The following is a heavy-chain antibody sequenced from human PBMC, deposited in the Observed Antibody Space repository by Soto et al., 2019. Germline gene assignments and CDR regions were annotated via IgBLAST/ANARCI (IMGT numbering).Heavy chain of an antibody. V-gene: IGHV1-3*04. CDR2: INTASGET. CDR1: GYNFSTYA. J-gene: IGHJ4*02. Sequence: QLHLVQSGPEVKKTGASVKICCRASGYNFSTYAIHWVRKAPGQGLDWMGWINTASGETKYSRKLKDKVTMTRDTSATTAYRELSSMTSEDTALYYCARDDNWDPGDSWGQGTLVTV. CDR3: ARDDNWDPGDS. D-gene: IGHD1-20*01.